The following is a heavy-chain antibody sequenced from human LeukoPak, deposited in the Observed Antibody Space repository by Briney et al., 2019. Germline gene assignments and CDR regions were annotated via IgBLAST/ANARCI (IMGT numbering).Heavy chain of an antibody. Sequence: PGGSLRLSCAASGFTFSSYAMSWVRQAPGKGLEWVGFIRSKAYGGTTEFAASVEGRFTISRDDSKNIAYLQMNSLKTEDTAVYYCTSGRWLWNWFDPWGQGTLVTVSS. D-gene: IGHD3-22*01. J-gene: IGHJ5*02. V-gene: IGHV3-49*04. CDR1: GFTFSSYA. CDR3: TSGRWLWNWFDP. CDR2: IRSKAYGGTT.